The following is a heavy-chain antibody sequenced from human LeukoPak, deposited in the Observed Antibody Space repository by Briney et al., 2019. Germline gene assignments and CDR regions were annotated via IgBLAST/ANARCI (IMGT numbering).Heavy chain of an antibody. CDR2: ITASSTAI. V-gene: IGHV3-21*01. J-gene: IGHJ4*02. Sequence: GGSLRLPCAASGFTFNTYTMNWVRQAPGKGLEWVSSITASSTAIYSADSVKGRFTISRDNAKNSLYLQMNSLRAEDTAVYYCARDVHYCSGGSCYTSFDYWGQGTLVTVSS. CDR1: GFTFNTYT. CDR3: ARDVHYCSGGSCYTSFDY. D-gene: IGHD2-15*01.